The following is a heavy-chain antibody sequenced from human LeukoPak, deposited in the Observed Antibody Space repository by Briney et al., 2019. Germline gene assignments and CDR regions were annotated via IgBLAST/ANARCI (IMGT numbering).Heavy chain of an antibody. D-gene: IGHD2-8*01. CDR3: AKDRCSNGVGCYYYYMDV. V-gene: IGHV3-30*02. CDR1: GFTFSYYG. CDR2: IQYDGSNA. J-gene: IGHJ6*03. Sequence: GGTLRLSCAASGFTFSYYGMHWVRQAPGKGLEWVAYIQYDGSNAQYADSVKGRFSISRDSSKNILYLQMNSLRAEDTAVYYCAKDRCSNGVGCYYYYMDVWGKGTTVTISS.